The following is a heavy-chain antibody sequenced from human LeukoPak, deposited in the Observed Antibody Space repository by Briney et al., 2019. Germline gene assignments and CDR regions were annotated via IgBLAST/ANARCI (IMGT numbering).Heavy chain of an antibody. D-gene: IGHD1-26*01. Sequence: GGSLRLSCAASGFTFSTYAMSWVRQAPGKGLEWVSAISGSGGSTYYADSVKGRFTISRDNSKNTLYLQMNSLRAEDTAVYYCAKGIVGATRKINFFDYWGQGTLVTVSS. V-gene: IGHV3-23*01. CDR2: ISGSGGST. CDR1: GFTFSTYA. CDR3: AKGIVGATRKINFFDY. J-gene: IGHJ4*02.